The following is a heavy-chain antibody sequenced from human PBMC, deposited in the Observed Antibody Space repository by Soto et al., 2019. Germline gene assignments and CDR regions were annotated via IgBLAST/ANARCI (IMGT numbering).Heavy chain of an antibody. Sequence: GESLKISCKGSGYSFTSYWISWVRQMPGKGLESMGRIDPSVSYTNYSPSFQGHVTISADKSISTAYLEWSSLKASDTAMYYCTRHSYGHHDAFDIWGQGTMVTVSS. CDR1: GYSFTSYW. CDR3: TRHSYGHHDAFDI. J-gene: IGHJ3*02. D-gene: IGHD5-18*01. V-gene: IGHV5-10-1*01. CDR2: IDPSVSYT.